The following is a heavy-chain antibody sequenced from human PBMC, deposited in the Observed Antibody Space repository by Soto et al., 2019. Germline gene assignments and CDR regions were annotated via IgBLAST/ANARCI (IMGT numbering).Heavy chain of an antibody. J-gene: IGHJ5*02. CDR3: ARRMARIAARRGYWFDP. CDR2: INAANGDT. V-gene: IGHV1-3*01. Sequence: ASVKVSCKASGYTFTSYGIHWVRQAPGQRLEWMGWINAANGDTKYSPKFQGRVTITRDTSASTAYMELSSLRSEDTAVYYCARRMARIAARRGYWFDPWGQGTLVTVSS. CDR1: GYTFTSYG. D-gene: IGHD6-6*01.